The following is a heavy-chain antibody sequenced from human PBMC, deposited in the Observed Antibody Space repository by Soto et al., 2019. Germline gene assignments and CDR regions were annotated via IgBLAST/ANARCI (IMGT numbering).Heavy chain of an antibody. CDR1: GGTFTNYA. D-gene: IGHD1-1*01. CDR2: IIPIFGTA. J-gene: IGHJ6*02. Sequence: VQLVQSGAEVKKPGSSVKVSCKASGGTFTNYAFSWVRQAPGQGLEWLGGIIPIFGTADYAQKFQGRVTITADEPTSTVHMELSSLRSDDTAFYYCGSWLKEGGIGGNYYYGMDVWGQGTTVTVSS. CDR3: GSWLKEGGIGGNYYYGMDV. V-gene: IGHV1-69*13.